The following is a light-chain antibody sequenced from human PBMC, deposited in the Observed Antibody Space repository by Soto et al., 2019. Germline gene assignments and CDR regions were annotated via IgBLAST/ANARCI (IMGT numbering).Light chain of an antibody. CDR1: SSNIGAGYE. CDR3: QSYDSSLSGVV. V-gene: IGLV1-40*01. J-gene: IGLJ2*01. Sequence: QSVLTQPPSVSGAPGQRVTISCTGSSSNIGAGYEVHWYQQLPGTAPKLLICGNIYRPSGVPDRFSGPKSGTSVSLAITGLQAEDEADYHCQSYDSSLSGVVFGGGTKVTVL. CDR2: GNI.